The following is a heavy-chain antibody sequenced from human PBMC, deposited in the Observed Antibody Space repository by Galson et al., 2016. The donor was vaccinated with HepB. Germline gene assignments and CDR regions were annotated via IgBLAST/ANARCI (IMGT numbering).Heavy chain of an antibody. Sequence: SETVSLTCTVSGGSISGYYWSWIRQPPGKGLEWIGYIYYSGRTNYNPSLKSRVTISVGTSKNQFDLKLSSVTAADTAVYYWAREREGEYQLTMDVWGKGTTVTVSS. J-gene: IGHJ6*03. CDR2: IYYSGRT. V-gene: IGHV4-59*01. D-gene: IGHD2-2*01. CDR1: GGSISGYY. CDR3: AREREGEYQLTMDV.